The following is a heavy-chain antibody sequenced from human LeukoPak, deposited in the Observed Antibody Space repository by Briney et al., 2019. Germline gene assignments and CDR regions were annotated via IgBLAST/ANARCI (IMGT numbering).Heavy chain of an antibody. CDR1: GGSFSGYY. D-gene: IGHD3-22*01. Sequence: PSETLSLTCAVYGGSFSGYYWSWSRQPPGKGLEWIGEINHSGSTNYNPSLKSRVTISVDTSKNQFSLKLSSVTAADTAVYYCASPHYDSSGYYTQYFDYWGQGTLVTVSS. CDR2: INHSGST. V-gene: IGHV4-34*01. J-gene: IGHJ4*02. CDR3: ASPHYDSSGYYTQYFDY.